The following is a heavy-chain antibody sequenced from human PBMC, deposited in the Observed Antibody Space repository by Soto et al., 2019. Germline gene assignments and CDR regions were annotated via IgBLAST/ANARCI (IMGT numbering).Heavy chain of an antibody. V-gene: IGHV3-15*07. CDR2: IKSRTAGGTT. D-gene: IGHD1-26*01. CDR3: NTDGEVAGPVMGGMDV. Sequence: EVQLVESGGGLVKPGGSLRLSCAASGFTFSNAWMNWVRQAPGKGLEWVGRIKSRTAGGTTDYAAPVKGRFTISRDDSKNTLYLQMNSLKTEDTAVDDWNTDGEVAGPVMGGMDVWGQGTTVTVPS. CDR1: GFTFSNAW. J-gene: IGHJ6*02.